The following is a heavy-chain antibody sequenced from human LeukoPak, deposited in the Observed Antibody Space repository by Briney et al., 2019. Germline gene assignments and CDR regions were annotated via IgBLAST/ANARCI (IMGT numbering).Heavy chain of an antibody. CDR2: ISSSSSVI. V-gene: IGHV3-48*02. D-gene: IGHD3-9*01. J-gene: IGHJ4*02. Sequence: GGSLRLSCAASGFSFSSNPMSWVRQAPGKGLEWVSYISSSSSVIQYADSVKGRFTISRDNAKNSLYLQMNSLRDEDTAVYYCANSVRYSYYWGQGTLVTVSS. CDR3: ANSVRYSYY. CDR1: GFSFSSNP.